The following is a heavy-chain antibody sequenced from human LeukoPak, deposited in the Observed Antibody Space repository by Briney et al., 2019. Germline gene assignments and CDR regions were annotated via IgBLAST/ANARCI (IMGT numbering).Heavy chain of an antibody. J-gene: IGHJ5*02. CDR3: VAMSLTRFDP. Sequence: SETLSLTCTVSGGSISDHYWSWVRLPPGKGLEYIGYIHNDGPTNYSPSLNSRVTISLDASKNQFSLKLTSVTAADSAVYYCVAMSLTRFDPWGQGALVTVSS. CDR1: GGSISDHY. V-gene: IGHV4-59*11. CDR2: IHNDGPT.